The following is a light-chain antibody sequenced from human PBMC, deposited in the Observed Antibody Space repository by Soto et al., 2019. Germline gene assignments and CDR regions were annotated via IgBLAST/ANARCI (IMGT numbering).Light chain of an antibody. CDR1: YSNLGAGYD. Sequence: QSVLTQPLSVSGAPGQRGTISCTGSYSNLGAGYDVHWYQQIPGMAPKLLIYGNNNRPSGVPDRFSGSKSGTSASLAITGLQAEDEADYYCQSYDTIMSGSVVFGGGTKLTVL. CDR3: QSYDTIMSGSVV. J-gene: IGLJ2*01. V-gene: IGLV1-40*01. CDR2: GNN.